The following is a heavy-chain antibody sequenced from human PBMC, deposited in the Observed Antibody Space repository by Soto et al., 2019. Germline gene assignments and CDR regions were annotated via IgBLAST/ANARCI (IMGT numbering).Heavy chain of an antibody. CDR2: ISAYNCNT. CDR3: ARSQDIVVVPAAILISYWFDP. Sequence: GASVKVSCKASGYTFTSYGISWVRQAPGQGLEWIGLISAYNCNTNYAQKLQGRVTMTTDTSTSTAYMELRSLRSDDTAVYYCARSQDIVVVPAAILISYWFDPWGQGTLVTVSS. D-gene: IGHD2-2*01. V-gene: IGHV1-18*01. J-gene: IGHJ5*02. CDR1: GYTFTSYG.